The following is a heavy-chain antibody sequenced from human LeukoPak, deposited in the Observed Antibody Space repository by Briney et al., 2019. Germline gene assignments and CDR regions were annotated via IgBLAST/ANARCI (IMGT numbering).Heavy chain of an antibody. D-gene: IGHD3-10*01. J-gene: IGHJ5*02. V-gene: IGHV4-4*07. Sequence: SETLSLTCTVSGGSISSYYWSWIRQPPGKGLEWIGLIYTSGSTNYNPSLKSRVTISVDTSKNQFSLKLSSVTAADTAVYYCARDYYAPEGWFDPWGQGTLVTVSS. CDR2: IYTSGST. CDR1: GGSISSYY. CDR3: ARDYYAPEGWFDP.